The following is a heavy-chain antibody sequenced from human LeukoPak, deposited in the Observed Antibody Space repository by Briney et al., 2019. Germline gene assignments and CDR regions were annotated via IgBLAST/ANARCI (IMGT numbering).Heavy chain of an antibody. CDR3: ANCYYDSSGCSFDY. D-gene: IGHD3-22*01. Sequence: PGGSLRLSCAASGFTFSSYAMSWVRQAPGKGLEWVSAISGGGGSAYYADSVKGRFTISRDNSKNTLYLQMNSLRAEDTAVYYCANCYYDSSGCSFDYWGQGTLVTVSS. CDR2: ISGGGGSA. J-gene: IGHJ4*02. CDR1: GFTFSSYA. V-gene: IGHV3-23*01.